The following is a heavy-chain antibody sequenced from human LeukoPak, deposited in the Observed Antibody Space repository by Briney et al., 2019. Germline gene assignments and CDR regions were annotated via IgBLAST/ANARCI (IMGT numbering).Heavy chain of an antibody. CDR3: AREQTAMGDY. CDR2: ISAYNGNT. CDR1: GYTFTSYE. Sequence: ASVKVSCKASGYTFTSYEINWVRQPTGQGLEWMGWISAYNGNTNYAQKLQGRVTMTTDTSTSTAYMELRSLRSDDTAVYYCAREQTAMGDYWGQGTLVTVPS. J-gene: IGHJ4*02. D-gene: IGHD5-18*01. V-gene: IGHV1-18*01.